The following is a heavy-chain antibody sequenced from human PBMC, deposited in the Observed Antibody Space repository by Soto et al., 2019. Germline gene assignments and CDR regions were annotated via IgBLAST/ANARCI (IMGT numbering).Heavy chain of an antibody. J-gene: IGHJ4*02. CDR1: GDSMTSSSYY. Sequence: SETLSLTCTVSGDSMTSSSYYWGWIRQPPGKGLEWIGSIYYSERTSYNSGSTYYSPSLKSRVTISGDTSKSQFSLKLSSVTAADKAVYYCARLPSMATIKIDYWGQGTLVTVSS. CDR2: IYYSERTSYNSGST. D-gene: IGHD5-12*01. V-gene: IGHV4-39*01. CDR3: ARLPSMATIKIDY.